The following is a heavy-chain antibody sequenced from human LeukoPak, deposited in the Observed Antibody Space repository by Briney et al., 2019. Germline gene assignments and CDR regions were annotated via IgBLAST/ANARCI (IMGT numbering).Heavy chain of an antibody. CDR1: GGSISSSNW. D-gene: IGHD3-16*02. CDR2: INHSGST. CDR3: ARKSYDFVGGSYLLDY. Sequence: PSGTLSLTCAVSGGSISSSNWWSWGRQPPGKGLGWVGEINHSGSTNYNPSLKSRVTILLNTSKNQYSLKLSSVTAADTAVYYCARKSYDFVGGSYLLDYWGQGTLVTVSS. J-gene: IGHJ4*02. V-gene: IGHV4-4*02.